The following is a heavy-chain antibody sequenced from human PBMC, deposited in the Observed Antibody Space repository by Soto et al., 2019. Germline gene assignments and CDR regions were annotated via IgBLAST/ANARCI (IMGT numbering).Heavy chain of an antibody. CDR3: TRGAGAPWVRFDS. J-gene: IGHJ4*02. Sequence: PSETLSLTCGVSGYSITSGFYWGWVSQSPGKGLEWIGTISYSAKTFDNPSLASRFSMAVDSSKNQFSLRLTSVTAADTALYYCTRGAGAPWVRFDSWGRGILVTVSS. CDR1: GYSITSGFY. V-gene: IGHV4-38-2*01. CDR2: ISYSAKT. D-gene: IGHD3-16*01.